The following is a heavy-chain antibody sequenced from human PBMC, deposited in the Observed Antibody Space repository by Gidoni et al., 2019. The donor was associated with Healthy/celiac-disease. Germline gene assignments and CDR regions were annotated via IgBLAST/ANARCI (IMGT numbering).Heavy chain of an antibody. CDR3: ARRGYCSVGSCYSSGLDV. CDR1: GFIFSDFY. CDR2: ISSSSRTI. Sequence: QVQLVESGGALVKPGRSLRLSCSASGFIFSDFYMSWIRQTPEKGLEWVSYISSSSRTIYYTDAVKGRFTISRDNARNSLYLQMNSLRVEDTAIYYCARRGYCSVGSCYSSGLDVWGPGTTVTVSS. V-gene: IGHV3-11*01. J-gene: IGHJ6*02. D-gene: IGHD2-15*01.